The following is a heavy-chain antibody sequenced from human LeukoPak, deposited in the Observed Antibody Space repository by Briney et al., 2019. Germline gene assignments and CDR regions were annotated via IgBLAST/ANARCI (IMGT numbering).Heavy chain of an antibody. CDR3: AKQTIFGVAKNLGGMIGAEFDY. J-gene: IGHJ4*02. CDR1: GFTFSSYA. CDR2: ISGSGGST. D-gene: IGHD3-3*01. Sequence: GGSLRLSCAASGFTFSSYAMSWVRQAPGKGLEWVSAISGSGGSTYYADSVKGRFTISRDNSKNTLYLQMNSLRAEDTAVYYCAKQTIFGVAKNLGGMIGAEFDYWGQGTLVTVSS. V-gene: IGHV3-23*01.